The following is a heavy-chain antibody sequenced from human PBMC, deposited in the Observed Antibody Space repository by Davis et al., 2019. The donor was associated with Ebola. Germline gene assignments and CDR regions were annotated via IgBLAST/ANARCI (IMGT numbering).Heavy chain of an antibody. D-gene: IGHD3-10*01. CDR2: IDRDGSQE. J-gene: IGHJ4*02. CDR1: GDSISSNNW. Sequence: PSETLSLTCAVSGDSISSNNWWSWVRQAPGKGLEWVANIDRDGSQEYYMDSVKGRFTISRDNAKNSLYLQMNSLRAEDTAVYYCARGPLPELRPDYYFESWGQGTLVTVSS. V-gene: IGHV3-7*01. CDR3: ARGPLPELRPDYYFES.